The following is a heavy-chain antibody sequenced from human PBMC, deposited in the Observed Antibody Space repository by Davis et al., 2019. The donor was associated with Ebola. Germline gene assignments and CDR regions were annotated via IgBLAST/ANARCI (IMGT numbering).Heavy chain of an antibody. D-gene: IGHD3-3*01. CDR3: ARGRDFWSGYYRYYYYMDV. Sequence: PSETLSLTCAVYGGSFSGYYWSWIRQPPGKGLEWIGEINHSGSTNYNPSLKSRVTISVDTSKNQFSLKLSSVTAADTAVYYCARGRDFWSGYYRYYYYMDVWGKGTTVTVSS. CDR1: GGSFSGYY. CDR2: INHSGST. J-gene: IGHJ6*03. V-gene: IGHV4-34*01.